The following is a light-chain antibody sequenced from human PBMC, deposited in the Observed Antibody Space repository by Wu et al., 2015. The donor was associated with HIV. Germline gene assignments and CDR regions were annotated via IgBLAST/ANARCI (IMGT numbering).Light chain of an antibody. CDR2: QTS. CDR3: QQYKNYPYT. J-gene: IGKJ2*01. V-gene: IGKV1-5*03. Sequence: DIQMTQSPSTLSASVGDRVTISCRASQSIGDSLAWYQQRPGKAPKLLIYQTSTLESGVPSRFSGSGSGTGFTLSISSLQPDDFATYNCQQYKNYPYTFGRGTKLQIK. CDR1: QSIGDS.